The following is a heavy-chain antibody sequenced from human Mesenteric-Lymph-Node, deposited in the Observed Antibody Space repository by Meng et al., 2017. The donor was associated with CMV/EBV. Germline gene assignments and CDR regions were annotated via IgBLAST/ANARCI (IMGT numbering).Heavy chain of an antibody. J-gene: IGHJ6*02. V-gene: IGHV3-21*01. D-gene: IGHD2-2*01. CDR2: IDPSSSYI. Sequence: GESLKISCAASGFTFNTYTMNWVRQAPGKGLEWVSSIDPSSSYIYYADSVKGRFTISRDNAKNSLYLQMNSLRAEDTAVYYCARDSVVQDYGMDVWGQGTTVTVSS. CDR1: GFTFNTYT. CDR3: ARDSVVQDYGMDV.